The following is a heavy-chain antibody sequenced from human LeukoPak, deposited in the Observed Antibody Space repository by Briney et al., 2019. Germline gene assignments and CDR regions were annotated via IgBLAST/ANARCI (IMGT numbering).Heavy chain of an antibody. V-gene: IGHV4-34*01. CDR3: ARHRTPPRGYSYGYVGYWFDP. Sequence: SETLSLTCAVYGGSFSGYYWSWIRQPPGKGLEWIGEINHSGSTNYNPSLKSRVTILVDTSKNQFSLKLSSVTAADTAVYYCARHRTPPRGYSYGYVGYWFDPWGRGTLVTVSS. D-gene: IGHD5-18*01. CDR2: INHSGST. CDR1: GGSFSGYY. J-gene: IGHJ5*02.